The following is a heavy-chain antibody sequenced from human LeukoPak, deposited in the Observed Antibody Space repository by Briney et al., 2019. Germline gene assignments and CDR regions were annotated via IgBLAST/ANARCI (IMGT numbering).Heavy chain of an antibody. D-gene: IGHD4-23*01. CDR1: GGTFSSYA. J-gene: IGHJ4*02. V-gene: IGHV1-46*01. CDR2: INPSAGST. Sequence: GASVKVSCKASGGTFSSYAISWVRQAPGQGLEWMGIINPSAGSTSYAQKFQGRVTMTRDTSTSTVYMELSSLRSEDTAVYYCARGGGGNWIFDYWGQGTLVTVSS. CDR3: ARGGGGNWIFDY.